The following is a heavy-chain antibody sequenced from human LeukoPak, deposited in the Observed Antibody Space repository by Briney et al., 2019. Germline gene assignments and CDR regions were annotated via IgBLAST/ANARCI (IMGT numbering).Heavy chain of an antibody. D-gene: IGHD1-14*01. CDR3: TRDPVWNVFDI. J-gene: IGHJ3*02. CDR2: IRSKTYGGTA. Sequence: GGSLRLSCAGSGFIFGDYAMSWFRQAPGKGQEWVGFIRSKTYGGTAVHAASVKGRFIISRDDSRSIAYLQMYRLKTEDTAVYYCTRDPVWNVFDIWGQGTRVTVSS. V-gene: IGHV3-49*03. CDR1: GFIFGDYA.